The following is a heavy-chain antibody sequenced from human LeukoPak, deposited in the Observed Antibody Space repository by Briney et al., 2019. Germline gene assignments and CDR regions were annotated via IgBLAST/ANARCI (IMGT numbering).Heavy chain of an antibody. CDR1: GYSISSGYY. Sequence: ASETLSLTCAVSGYSISSGYYWGWIRQPPGKGLEWIGSIYHSGSTYYNPSLKSRVTISVDTSKNQFSLKLSSVTAAGTAVYYCASITDDYWGQGTLVTVSS. D-gene: IGHD1-14*01. V-gene: IGHV4-38-2*01. CDR2: IYHSGST. CDR3: ASITDDY. J-gene: IGHJ4*02.